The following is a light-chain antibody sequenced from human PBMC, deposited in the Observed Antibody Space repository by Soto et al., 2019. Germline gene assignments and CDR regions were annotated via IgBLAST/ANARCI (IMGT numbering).Light chain of an antibody. J-gene: IGKJ1*01. V-gene: IGKV1-5*01. CDR3: QQYNSYSPWT. Sequence: DIQMTQSPPTLSASVGDRVTITCRASQSISSWLAWYQQKPGKAPKLLIYDASSLESGVPSSFSGSGSGTEFTLTISSLQPDDFATYYCQQYNSYSPWTFVQGTKVEIK. CDR2: DAS. CDR1: QSISSW.